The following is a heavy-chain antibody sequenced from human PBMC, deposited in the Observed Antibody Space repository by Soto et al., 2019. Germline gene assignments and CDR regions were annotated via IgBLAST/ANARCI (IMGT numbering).Heavy chain of an antibody. CDR1: GYSFTSNG. Sequence: ASVKVSCKASGYSFTSNGISWVRQAPGQGLEWVGWISPYNGNTNYAQKFQGRVIMTTDTSTSTAYMELRTLRSDDTAVYFCAGEGSTTIRGVTSYWGRGTLVTVSS. V-gene: IGHV1-18*01. D-gene: IGHD3-10*01. CDR3: AGEGSTTIRGVTSY. CDR2: ISPYNGNT. J-gene: IGHJ4*02.